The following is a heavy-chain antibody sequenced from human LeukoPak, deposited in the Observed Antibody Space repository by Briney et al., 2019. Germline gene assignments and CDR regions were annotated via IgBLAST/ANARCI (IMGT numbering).Heavy chain of an antibody. D-gene: IGHD3-9*01. CDR2: ISGSGGST. Sequence: PAGGSLRLSCAASGFTFSSYAMSWVRQAPGKGLEWVSAISGSGGSTYYADSVKGRFTISRDNSKNTLYLQMNSLRAEDMAVYYCAKDVPQFDWLLYGPLDYWGQGTLVTVSS. V-gene: IGHV3-23*01. J-gene: IGHJ4*02. CDR3: AKDVPQFDWLLYGPLDY. CDR1: GFTFSSYA.